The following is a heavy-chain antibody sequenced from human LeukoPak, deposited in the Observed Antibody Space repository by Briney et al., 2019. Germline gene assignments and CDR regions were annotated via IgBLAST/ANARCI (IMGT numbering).Heavy chain of an antibody. CDR1: GGTSSSYA. CDR2: IIPIFGTA. Sequence: SVKVSCKASGGTSSSYAISWVRQAPGQGLEWMGGIIPIFGTANYAQKFQGRVTITADESTSTAYMELSSLRSEDTAVYYCARDRDSSGWSRFDYWGQGTLVTVSS. V-gene: IGHV1-69*13. D-gene: IGHD6-19*01. CDR3: ARDRDSSGWSRFDY. J-gene: IGHJ4*02.